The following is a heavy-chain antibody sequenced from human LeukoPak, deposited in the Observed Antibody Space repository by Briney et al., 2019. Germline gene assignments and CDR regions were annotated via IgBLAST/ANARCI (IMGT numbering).Heavy chain of an antibody. Sequence: SETLSLTCTASGGSISSHYWSWIRQPPGKGLEWIGFFYYSGSTNYNPSLKSRVTLSVDTSRNQFSLKLSSVTAADTAVYYCARYDSSGYSNWYFDLWGRGTLVTVSS. CDR2: FYYSGST. D-gene: IGHD3-22*01. CDR3: ARYDSSGYSNWYFDL. J-gene: IGHJ2*01. CDR1: GGSISSHY. V-gene: IGHV4-59*11.